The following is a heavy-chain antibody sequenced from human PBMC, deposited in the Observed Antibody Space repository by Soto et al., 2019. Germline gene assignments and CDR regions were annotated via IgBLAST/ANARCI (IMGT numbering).Heavy chain of an antibody. CDR1: GYTFTSYG. J-gene: IGHJ3*02. CDR3: ARYATYGSGSYAFDI. V-gene: IGHV1-18*01. D-gene: IGHD3-10*01. CDR2: ISAYNGNT. Sequence: ASVKVSCKASGYTFTSYGISWVRQAPGQGLEWMGWISAYNGNTNYAQKLQGRVTMTTDTSTSTAYMELRSLRSDDTAVYYCARYATYGSGSYAFDIWGQGTMVTVSS.